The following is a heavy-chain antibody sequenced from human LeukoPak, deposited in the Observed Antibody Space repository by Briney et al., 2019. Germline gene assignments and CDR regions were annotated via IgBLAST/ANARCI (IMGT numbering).Heavy chain of an antibody. D-gene: IGHD3-3*01. V-gene: IGHV3-21*01. CDR3: ASLGAYDFWSGYSSDY. CDR2: ISSSSSYI. J-gene: IGHJ4*02. CDR1: GFTFSSYS. Sequence: SGGSLRLSCAASGFTFSSYSMNWVRQAPGKGLEWVSSISSSSSYIYYADSVKGRFTVSRDNAKNSLYLQMNSLRAEDTAVYYCASLGAYDFWSGYSSDYWGQGTLVTVSS.